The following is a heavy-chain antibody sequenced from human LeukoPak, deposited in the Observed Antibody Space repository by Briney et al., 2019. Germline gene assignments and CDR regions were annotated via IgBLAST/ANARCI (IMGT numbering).Heavy chain of an antibody. J-gene: IGHJ4*02. V-gene: IGHV3-23*01. CDR2: ISGSGSDT. D-gene: IGHD3-10*01. CDR1: GFTFSRYA. CDR3: AKDRVNMVRGGDYFDY. Sequence: GGSLRLSCAASGFTFSRYAMSWVRQAPGKGLEWVSAISGSGSDTSYADSVKGRFTISRDNSHNTLFLQVDSLRAEDTAVYYCAKDRVNMVRGGDYFDYWGQGTLVTVSS.